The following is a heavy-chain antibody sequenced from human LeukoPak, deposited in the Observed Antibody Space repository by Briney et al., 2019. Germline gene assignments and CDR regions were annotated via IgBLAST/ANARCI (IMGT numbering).Heavy chain of an antibody. CDR1: GFTFSSYT. V-gene: IGHV3-21*01. J-gene: IGHJ4*02. D-gene: IGHD1-1*01. CDR3: ARDRLDLYYFDY. CDR2: ISSSSSYI. Sequence: PGESLRLSCAASGFTFSSYTINWVRQAPGKGLEWVSSISSSSSYIYYADSVKGRFTISRDNGKNSLYLQMNSLRAEDTAVYYCARDRLDLYYFDYWGQGTLVTVSS.